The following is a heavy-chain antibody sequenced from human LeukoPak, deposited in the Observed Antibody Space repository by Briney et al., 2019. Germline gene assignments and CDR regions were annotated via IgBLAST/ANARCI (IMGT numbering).Heavy chain of an antibody. CDR3: AAGRDDYGDYGPHWYFDL. D-gene: IGHD4-17*01. CDR2: MNPNSGNT. V-gene: IGHV1-8*01. J-gene: IGHJ2*01. CDR1: GYTFTSYD. Sequence: ASVKVSCKASGYTFTSYDINWVRQATGQGLEWMGWMNPNSGNTGYAQKFQGRVTMTRNTSISTAYMELSSLRSEDTAVYYCAAGRDDYGDYGPHWYFDLWGRGTLVTVSS.